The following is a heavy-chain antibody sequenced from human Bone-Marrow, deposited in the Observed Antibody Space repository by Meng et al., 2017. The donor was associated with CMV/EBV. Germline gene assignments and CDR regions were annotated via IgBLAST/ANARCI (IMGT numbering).Heavy chain of an antibody. CDR1: GGSFSGYY. CDR3: ARQGARTIDVRMVPYGEFDH. Sequence: SQTLSLTCAVYGGSFSGYYWSWIRQPPGKGLEWIGEINHSGSTNYNPSLKSRVTISVDTSKNQFSLKLSSVTAADTALYFCARQGARTIDVRMVPYGEFDHWGQGTLVTVSS. CDR2: INHSGST. V-gene: IGHV4-34*01. D-gene: IGHD2-8*01. J-gene: IGHJ4*02.